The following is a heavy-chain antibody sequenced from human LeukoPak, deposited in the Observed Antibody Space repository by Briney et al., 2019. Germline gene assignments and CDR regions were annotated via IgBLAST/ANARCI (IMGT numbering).Heavy chain of an antibody. CDR2: ISGSGGST. CDR3: AGSIAVAGTIDY. CDR1: GFTFSNYA. V-gene: IGHV3-23*01. J-gene: IGHJ4*02. D-gene: IGHD6-19*01. Sequence: PGGSLRLSCAASGFTFSNYAMIWVRQAPGKGLEWVSSISGSGGSTYYADSVKGRFAISRDNSKNTLYLQMNSLRADDTAVYYCAGSIAVAGTIDYWGQGTLVTVSS.